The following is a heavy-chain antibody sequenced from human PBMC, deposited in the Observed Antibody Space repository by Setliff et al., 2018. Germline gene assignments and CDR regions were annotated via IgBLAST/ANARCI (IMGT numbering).Heavy chain of an antibody. CDR1: GFIFRNYG. J-gene: IGHJ6*03. CDR3: ATNPRKGRSGGYYYDDPYYFYMDV. V-gene: IGHV3-30*12. Sequence: GGSLRLSCAASGFIFRNYGIHWVRQTPGKGLEWVAVTSYDGINKYYAESVQGRFTISRDNSKNTLYLQLNSLRAEDTAVYYCATNPRKGRSGGYYYDDPYYFYMDVWGKGTTVTASS. CDR2: TSYDGINK. D-gene: IGHD3-22*01.